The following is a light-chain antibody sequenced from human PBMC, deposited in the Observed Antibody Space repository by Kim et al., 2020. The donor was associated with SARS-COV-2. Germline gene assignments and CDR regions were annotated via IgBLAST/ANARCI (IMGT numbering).Light chain of an antibody. J-gene: IGLJ7*01. CDR3: QSFDGSVAV. CDR1: SSNIGAGYD. CDR2: DNP. Sequence: QSVLTQLTSVSGAPGQRVTISCTGGSSNIGAGYDVHWYQQFPGTAPRLLIYDNPKRPSGVPDRCSASKSGPSASLAIDGLQTEDEADYYCQSFDGSVAVFGGGTQLTVL. V-gene: IGLV1-40*01.